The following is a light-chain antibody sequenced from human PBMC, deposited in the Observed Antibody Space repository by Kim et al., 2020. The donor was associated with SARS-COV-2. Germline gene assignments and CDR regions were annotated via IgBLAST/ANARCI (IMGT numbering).Light chain of an antibody. CDR2: DVS. CDR3: CSYAGSYTYV. Sequence: QSALTQPRSVSGSPGQSVTISCTGTSSDVGAYNYVSWCQQHPGKAPKLIIYDVSKRPSGVPDRFSGSKSGNTASLTISGLQAEDEADYYCCSYAGSYTYVFGTGTKVTVL. J-gene: IGLJ1*01. V-gene: IGLV2-11*01. CDR1: SSDVGAYNY.